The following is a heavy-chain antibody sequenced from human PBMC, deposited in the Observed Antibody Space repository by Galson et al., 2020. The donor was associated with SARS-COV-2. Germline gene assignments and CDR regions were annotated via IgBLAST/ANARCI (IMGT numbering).Heavy chain of an antibody. V-gene: IGHV3-48*03. CDR1: GFTYSSYD. Sequence: GGSLRLSCIASGFTYSSYDMNWVRQAPGKGLEWVSYISSSGAPIYYADPVKGRLTISRDNAKNSLYLQMNSLRAEDTAVYYCVSRTFLSNGLDVWGQGTTVIVSS. D-gene: IGHD3-3*02. J-gene: IGHJ6*02. CDR2: ISSSGAPI. CDR3: VSRTFLSNGLDV.